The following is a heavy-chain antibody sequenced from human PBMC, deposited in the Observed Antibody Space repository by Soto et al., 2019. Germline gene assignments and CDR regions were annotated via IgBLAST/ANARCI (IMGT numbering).Heavy chain of an antibody. CDR1: GYTFTSYY. CDR2: INPSGGST. CDR3: ARGYYYGSGSHPGVYYYYMDV. Sequence: ASVKVSCKASGYTFTSYYMHWVRQAPGQGLEWMGRINPSGGSTSYAQKFQGRVTMTRDTSTSTVYMELSSLRSEDTAVYYCARGYYYGSGSHPGVYYYYMDVWGKGTTVTVSS. D-gene: IGHD3-10*01. V-gene: IGHV1-46*03. J-gene: IGHJ6*03.